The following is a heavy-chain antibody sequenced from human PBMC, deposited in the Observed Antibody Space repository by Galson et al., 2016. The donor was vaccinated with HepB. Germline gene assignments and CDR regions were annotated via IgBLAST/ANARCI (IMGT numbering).Heavy chain of an antibody. CDR1: GGPFLGYY. V-gene: IGHV4-34*01. Sequence: SETLSLTCAVYGGPFLGYYWSWVRQSPGKGLEWIGEINHRGDANYNPSLKSGVTISLDTSNNQFSLRLRSVTAADTAIYYCARGQYSVASYSYYFDYWGQGTLVTVSS. CDR2: INHRGDA. D-gene: IGHD1-26*01. J-gene: IGHJ4*02. CDR3: ARGQYSVASYSYYFDY.